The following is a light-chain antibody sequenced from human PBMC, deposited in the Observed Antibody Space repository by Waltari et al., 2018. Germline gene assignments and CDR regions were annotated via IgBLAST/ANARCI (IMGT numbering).Light chain of an antibody. CDR3: QQSCSALIT. Sequence: DIQMTQSPSSLSASVGDRVTITCRASQSISNCLSWYQQKPGKAPKLQMYAESDLQSGVPSRFRGRGSGTDFTLTISSLQPEDFATYYCQQSCSALITFGQGTRLETK. V-gene: IGKV1-39*01. CDR2: AES. J-gene: IGKJ5*01. CDR1: QSISNC.